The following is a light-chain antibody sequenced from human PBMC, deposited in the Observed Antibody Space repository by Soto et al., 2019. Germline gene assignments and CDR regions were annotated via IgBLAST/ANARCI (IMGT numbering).Light chain of an antibody. CDR1: PSISYF. CDR3: QQAHGT. Sequence: DIQMTQSPSSLSASVGDRVTITCRASPSISYFLSWYQQKPGQAPKLLIYAASSLQSGVPSRFSGSGSGTDFTPTISSLQPEDFATYYCQQAHGTFGQGTRLDIK. V-gene: IGKV1-39*01. CDR2: AAS. J-gene: IGKJ5*01.